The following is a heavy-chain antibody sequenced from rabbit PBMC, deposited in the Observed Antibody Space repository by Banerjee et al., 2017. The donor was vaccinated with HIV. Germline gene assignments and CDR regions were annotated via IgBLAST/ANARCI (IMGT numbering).Heavy chain of an antibody. D-gene: IGHD3-3*01. Sequence: QEHLKESGGGLVQPGGSLKLSCKASGFTLSSYYMNWVRQAPGKGLEWIACINMITSKSVYASWAKGRFIMSRTSSTKVTLQMTSLTAADTATYFCARDLVVAIGWNFNLWGPGTLVTVS. CDR1: GFTLSSYYM. V-gene: IGHV1S45*01. CDR3: ARDLVVAIGWNFNL. J-gene: IGHJ4*01. CDR2: INMITSKS.